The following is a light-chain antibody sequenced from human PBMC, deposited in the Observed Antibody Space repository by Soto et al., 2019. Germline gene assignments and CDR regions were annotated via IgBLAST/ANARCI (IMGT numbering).Light chain of an antibody. Sequence: IGMTQSPSTLSVSPGEIATLSCRASQTIYSNVAWYQQRPGQPPRLLIYRASSRANGIPARFSGSGSGTEFTLTINSLQSEDFAVYYCQQYQNLWTFGQGTKVDI. V-gene: IGKV3-15*01. CDR3: QQYQNLWT. CDR1: QTIYSN. CDR2: RAS. J-gene: IGKJ1*01.